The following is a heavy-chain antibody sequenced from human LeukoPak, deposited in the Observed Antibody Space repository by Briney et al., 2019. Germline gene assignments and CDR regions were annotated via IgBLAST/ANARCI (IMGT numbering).Heavy chain of an antibody. J-gene: IGHJ3*02. CDR2: IYTSGST. Sequence: TLSLTCTVSGGSISSGSYYWSWIRQPAGKGLEWIGRIYTSGSTNYNPSLKSRVTISVDTSKNQFSLKLSSVTAADTAVYYCASGVPAAKGAFDIWGQGTMVTVSS. D-gene: IGHD2-2*01. CDR1: GGSISSGSYY. V-gene: IGHV4-61*02. CDR3: ASGVPAAKGAFDI.